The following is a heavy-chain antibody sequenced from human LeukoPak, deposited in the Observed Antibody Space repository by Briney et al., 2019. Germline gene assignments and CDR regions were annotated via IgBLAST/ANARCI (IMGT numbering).Heavy chain of an antibody. CDR2: IYSGGST. J-gene: IGHJ3*01. D-gene: IGHD6-13*01. CDR3: ARDFGAAAGDY. Sequence: PGGSLRLSCGASGFTVSSNYMSWVRQAPGKGLEWVSVIYSGGSTYYADSVKGRFTISRDNSKNTLYLQMNSLRAEDTAVYYCARDFGAAAGDYWGQGTMVTVSS. CDR1: GFTVSSNY. V-gene: IGHV3-53*01.